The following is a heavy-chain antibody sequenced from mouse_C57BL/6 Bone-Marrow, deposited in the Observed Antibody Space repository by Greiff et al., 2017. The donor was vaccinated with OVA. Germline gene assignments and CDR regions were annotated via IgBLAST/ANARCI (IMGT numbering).Heavy chain of an antibody. CDR3: ARGGSPYWYFDV. CDR2: INPSSGYT. J-gene: IGHJ1*03. V-gene: IGHV1-7*01. CDR1: GYTFTSYW. Sequence: VQVVESGAELAKPGASVKLSCKASGYTFTSYWMHWVKQRPGQGLEWIGYINPSSGYTKYNQKFKDKATLTADKSSSTAYMQLSSLTYEDSAFYYCARGGSPYWYFDVWGTGTTVTVSS. D-gene: IGHD1-1*02.